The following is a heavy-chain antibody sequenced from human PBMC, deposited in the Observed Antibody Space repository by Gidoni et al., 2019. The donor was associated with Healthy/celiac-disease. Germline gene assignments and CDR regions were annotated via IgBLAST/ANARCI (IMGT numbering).Heavy chain of an antibody. CDR1: GYTFTSYY. J-gene: IGHJ5*02. Sequence: QVQLVQSGAEVKKPGASVKVSCKASGYTFTSYYMHWVRQAPGQGLEWMGIINPSGGSTSYAQKFQGRVTMTRDTSTSTVYMELSSLRSEDTAVYYCARDAQATRTRFPPNWFDPWGQGTLVTVSS. V-gene: IGHV1-46*01. D-gene: IGHD2-2*01. CDR2: INPSGGST. CDR3: ARDAQATRTRFPPNWFDP.